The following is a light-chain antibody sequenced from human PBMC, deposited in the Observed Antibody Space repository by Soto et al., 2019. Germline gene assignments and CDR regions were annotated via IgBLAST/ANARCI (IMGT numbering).Light chain of an antibody. V-gene: IGKV1-33*01. J-gene: IGKJ2*01. Sequence: DIQMTQSPYSLYSSVGDRVTITCQTIHEISNSLNWFQQKPGKAPKLLISDASNFETGVPSRFTGGGSATDLTFTISSLQPEDLATYYCQQYHNLPLTFGQGTKLEIK. CDR1: HEISNS. CDR2: DAS. CDR3: QQYHNLPLT.